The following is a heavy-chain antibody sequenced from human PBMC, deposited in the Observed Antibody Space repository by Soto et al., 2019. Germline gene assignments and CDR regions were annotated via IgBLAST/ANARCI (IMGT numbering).Heavy chain of an antibody. CDR1: GYTFTSYG. Sequence: SLKLSCKASGYTFTSYGISWVRQAPGQGLEWMGWISAYNGNTNYAQKLQGRVTMTTDTSTSTAYMELRSLRSDDTAVYYCARDRSSRTIDYWGQGTLVTVSS. CDR3: ARDRSSRTIDY. V-gene: IGHV1-18*01. D-gene: IGHD6-13*01. CDR2: ISAYNGNT. J-gene: IGHJ4*02.